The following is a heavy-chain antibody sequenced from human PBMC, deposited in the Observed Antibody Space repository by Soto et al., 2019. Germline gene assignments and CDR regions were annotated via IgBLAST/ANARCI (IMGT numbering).Heavy chain of an antibody. CDR1: SGSIFSSNW. V-gene: IGHV4-4*02. Sequence: QVQLQESGPGLVTPSGTLSLTCAVSSGSIFSSNWWSWVRQPPGKGLEWIGEIRNNGGAANYNPSLRSRVIISVDTSKNESSLKLSSVTAADTAVYYCASLLVMTGTRGFDHWGLGTLVTVSS. CDR2: IRNNGGAA. CDR3: ASLLVMTGTRGFDH. D-gene: IGHD3-9*01. J-gene: IGHJ4*02.